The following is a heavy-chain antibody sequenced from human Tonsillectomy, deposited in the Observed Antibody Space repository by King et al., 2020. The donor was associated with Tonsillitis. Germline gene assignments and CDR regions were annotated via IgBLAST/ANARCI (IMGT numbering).Heavy chain of an antibody. CDR1: GYTFTDCG. D-gene: IGHD2-21*02. CDR3: GRSYCGGDCYSGPWDY. J-gene: IGHJ4*02. Sequence: VQLVESGAEVKKPGASVKVSCKASGYTFTDCGVSWVRQAPGQGLEWMGWISTYNGNTNYAQKLQGRVTMTTDTSTSTAYMELRSLRSDDTAVYYCGRSYCGGDCYSGPWDYWGQGTLVTVSS. V-gene: IGHV1-18*01. CDR2: ISTYNGNT.